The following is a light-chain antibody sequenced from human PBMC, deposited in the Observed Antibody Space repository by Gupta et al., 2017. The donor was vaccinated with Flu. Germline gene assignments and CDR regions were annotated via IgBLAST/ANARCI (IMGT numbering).Light chain of an antibody. CDR3: AAWDDSLSVL. CDR2: NDN. CDR1: GSNIGGNY. J-gene: IGLJ2*01. Sequence: QSVLTQPPSASGTPGQRVTISCSGSGSNIGGNYVYWYQQLPGTAPKLLICNDNERPSGVPDRFSGSKPGTSASLAISGLRSEDEGDYYCAAWDDSLSVLFGGGTKVTVL. V-gene: IGLV1-47*02.